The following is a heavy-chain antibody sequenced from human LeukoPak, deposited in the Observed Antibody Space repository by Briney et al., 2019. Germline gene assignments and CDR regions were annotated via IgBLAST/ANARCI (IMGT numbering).Heavy chain of an antibody. CDR3: AKGTTSVVPAAIHDY. J-gene: IGHJ4*02. Sequence: PGGSLRLSCSASGFTFNNYALTWVRQTPGKGLECVSAISGDGVSPYYADSVRGRFTISRDNSKNTLYLQMNSLRAEDTAVYYCAKGTTSVVPAAIHDYWGQGTLVTVSS. D-gene: IGHD2-2*02. CDR1: GFTFNNYA. CDR2: ISGDGVSP. V-gene: IGHV3-23*01.